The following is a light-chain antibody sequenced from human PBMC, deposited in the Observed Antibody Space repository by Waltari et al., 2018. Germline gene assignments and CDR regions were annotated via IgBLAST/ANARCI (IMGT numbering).Light chain of an antibody. J-gene: IGLJ3*02. CDR2: VNSDGSH. Sequence: QLVVTQSPSASAPLGASVKLTCTLSSGHSRNVIAWFQQRPEKGPRYLMKVNSDGSHSKGDEVTDRFSGSSSGAERYLTISRLQSDDEADEYCETGGHGTWVFGGGTKLT. CDR1: SGHSRNV. CDR3: ETGGHGTWV. V-gene: IGLV4-69*01.